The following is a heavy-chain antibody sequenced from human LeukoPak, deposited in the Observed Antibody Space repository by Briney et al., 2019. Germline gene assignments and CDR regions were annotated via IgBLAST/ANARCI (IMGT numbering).Heavy chain of an antibody. D-gene: IGHD6-19*01. V-gene: IGHV3-23*01. Sequence: GGSLRLSCAASGFTFSNYAMRWVRQAPGKGLEWVSGISGSGDSTYYADSVKGRFTISRDNSKNTLYLQMNSLRAEDTAVYYCARRSGIAVAGAFDYWGQGTLVTVAS. CDR1: GFTFSNYA. J-gene: IGHJ4*02. CDR3: ARRSGIAVAGAFDY. CDR2: ISGSGDST.